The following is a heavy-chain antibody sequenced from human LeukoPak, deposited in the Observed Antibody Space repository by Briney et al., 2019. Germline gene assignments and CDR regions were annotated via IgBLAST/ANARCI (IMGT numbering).Heavy chain of an antibody. CDR1: GGSFSGYY. CDR3: ARGFGTTFHYYYYMDV. CDR2: INHSGST. Sequence: PSETLSLTCAVYGGSFSGYYWSWLRQPPGKGLEWIGEINHSGSTNYNPSLKSRVTISVDTSKNQFSLKLSSVTAADTAVYYCARGFGTTFHYYYYMDVWGKGTTVTVSS. D-gene: IGHD4-17*01. J-gene: IGHJ6*03. V-gene: IGHV4-34*01.